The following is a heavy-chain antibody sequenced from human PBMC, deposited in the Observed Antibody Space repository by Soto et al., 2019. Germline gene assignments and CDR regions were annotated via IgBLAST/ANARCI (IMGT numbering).Heavy chain of an antibody. J-gene: IGHJ5*01. Sequence: QVQLVESGGSVVQPGRSLRLSCEASGFTFTSYAMHWVRQAPGKGLEWVAVISYDGINEYYADSEKGRFTISRDNSKNPLFLQMSSRRVETRAGYSGARDRFRLGDFSLIGSFDSWGQEPLVTVSS. CDR3: ARDRFRLGDFSLIGSFDS. CDR1: GFTFTSYA. V-gene: IGHV3-30*15. CDR2: ISYDGINE. D-gene: IGHD3-16*02.